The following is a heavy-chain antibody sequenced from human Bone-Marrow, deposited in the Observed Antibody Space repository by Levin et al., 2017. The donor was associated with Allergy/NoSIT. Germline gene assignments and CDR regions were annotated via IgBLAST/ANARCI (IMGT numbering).Heavy chain of an antibody. D-gene: IGHD4-17*01. Sequence: AGGSLRLSCAASGFTFSNYWMTWVRQAPGKGLEWVANIKQDGGEKHYVDSVKGRFTISRDNAKNSLYLQMNSLRAEDTAVYYCARDHDWTTVSRYFDYWGQGTLVSVSS. CDR2: IKQDGGEK. J-gene: IGHJ4*02. CDR3: ARDHDWTTVSRYFDY. V-gene: IGHV3-7*01. CDR1: GFTFSNYW.